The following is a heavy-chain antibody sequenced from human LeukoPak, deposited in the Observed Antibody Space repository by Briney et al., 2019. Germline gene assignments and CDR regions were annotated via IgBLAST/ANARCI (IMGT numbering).Heavy chain of an antibody. CDR3: ARDPGYSEFDA. J-gene: IGHJ3*01. Sequence: GGSLRLSCTASGFTFSRYWMSWVRQVPGKGPEFVANIKEDGSEKSYVDFVKGRFTISRDNVKNSVSLQMNSLRVEDTAVYYCARDPGYSEFDAWGQGIMVIVSP. CDR1: GFTFSRYW. D-gene: IGHD4-11*01. CDR2: IKEDGSEK. V-gene: IGHV3-7*01.